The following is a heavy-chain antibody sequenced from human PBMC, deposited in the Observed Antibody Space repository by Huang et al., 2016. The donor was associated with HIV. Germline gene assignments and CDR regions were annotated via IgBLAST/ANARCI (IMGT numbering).Heavy chain of an antibody. J-gene: IGHJ3*01. D-gene: IGHD6-19*01. CDR1: GYTFTSNH. V-gene: IGHV1-46*01. Sequence: QVQLVQSGAEVKKPGASGRISCKASGYTFTSNHINWVRQAPGQGLEWMGKINPSGGSTDYAQKFQDRITMTRDRSTSTVYLELRSLTSDDTAIYYCARVGSGWSLLGDALDFWGRGTMVTVSS. CDR2: INPSGGST. CDR3: ARVGSGWSLLGDALDF.